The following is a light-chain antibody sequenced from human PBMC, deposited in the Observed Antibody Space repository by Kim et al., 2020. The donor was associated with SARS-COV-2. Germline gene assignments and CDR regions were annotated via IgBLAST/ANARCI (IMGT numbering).Light chain of an antibody. CDR1: QSISRY. J-gene: IGKJ5*01. CDR3: QQYSDWPIT. Sequence: EIVMTQSPATLSVSPGERATLSCRASQSISRYLAWYQQKLGQAPRLLIFGASTRATGVPANFDANGSGTEFTLTISSLQSEDFAVYYCQQYSDWPITFGQGTRLEIK. CDR2: GAS. V-gene: IGKV3-15*01.